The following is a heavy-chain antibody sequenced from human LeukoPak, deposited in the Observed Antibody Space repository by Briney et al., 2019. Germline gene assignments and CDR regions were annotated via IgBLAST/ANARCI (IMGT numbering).Heavy chain of an antibody. Sequence: TGGSLRLSCAASEFSFSSYWMHCVRQAPGKGLVWVSCISTDGSETRYADSVKGRFTISRDNAKNTLYLQMNSLTAEDTAVYYCATCSGGRCYSKGFDYWGRGTLVTVSS. CDR3: ATCSGGRCYSKGFDY. J-gene: IGHJ4*02. D-gene: IGHD2-15*01. CDR2: ISTDGSET. V-gene: IGHV3-74*01. CDR1: EFSFSSYW.